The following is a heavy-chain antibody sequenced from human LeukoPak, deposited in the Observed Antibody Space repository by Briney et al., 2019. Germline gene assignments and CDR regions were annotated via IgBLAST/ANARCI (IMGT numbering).Heavy chain of an antibody. CDR2: ISAYNGNT. V-gene: IGHV1-18*01. Sequence: ASVKVSCKASGYTFTSYGITWVRQAPGQGLEWMGWISAYNGNTNYAQKLQGRVTMTTDTSTSTAYMELRSLRSDDTAVYYCARNFIVGSAIIRFDPWGQGTLVTVSS. J-gene: IGHJ5*02. D-gene: IGHD2-15*01. CDR3: ARNFIVGSAIIRFDP. CDR1: GYTFTSYG.